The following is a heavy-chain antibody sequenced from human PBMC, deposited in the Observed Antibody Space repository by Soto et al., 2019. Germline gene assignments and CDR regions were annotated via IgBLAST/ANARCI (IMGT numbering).Heavy chain of an antibody. J-gene: IGHJ6*03. CDR3: AGDQGPNYMAV. CDR2: ISGRDGNI. Sequence: PGGSLRLSCAASGFTFSDSFLSWSRQTPGKGLEWLSYISGRDGNIYYADSVRGRFTISRDNAKNSVYLQMNSLRAEDTAVYYCAGDQGPNYMAVWGKGTKVTVS. V-gene: IGHV3-11*01. CDR1: GFTFSDSF.